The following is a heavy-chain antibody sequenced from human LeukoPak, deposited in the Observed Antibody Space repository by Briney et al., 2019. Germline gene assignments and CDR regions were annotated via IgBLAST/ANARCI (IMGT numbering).Heavy chain of an antibody. CDR1: GGSISDYY. CDR3: ARHSIASDGARLFDY. J-gene: IGHJ4*02. V-gene: IGHV4-59*08. CDR2: MDYSGST. Sequence: SETLSLTCTVSGGSISDYYWTWIRQSPGTGLELIGYMDYSGSTAYNPSLKSRVSMSVDTSKNQFSLKLTSVTAADTAVYYCARHSIASDGARLFDYWGRGTLVTVSS. D-gene: IGHD2-21*01.